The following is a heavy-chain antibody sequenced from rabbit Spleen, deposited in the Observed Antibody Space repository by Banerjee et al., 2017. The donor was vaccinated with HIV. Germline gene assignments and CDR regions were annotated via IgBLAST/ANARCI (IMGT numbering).Heavy chain of an antibody. J-gene: IGHJ2*01. D-gene: IGHD1-1*01. V-gene: IGHV1S45*01. CDR3: ARNYVNAFDP. Sequence: QEQLEESGGDLVKPGASLTLTCIASGVSFSGSSYMCWVRQAPGKGLEWIACIDAGSSGFTYFATWAKGRFTISKTSSTTVTLQMTSLTAADTATYFCARNYVNAFDPWGQGTLVTVS. CDR1: GVSFSGSSY. CDR2: IDAGSSGFT.